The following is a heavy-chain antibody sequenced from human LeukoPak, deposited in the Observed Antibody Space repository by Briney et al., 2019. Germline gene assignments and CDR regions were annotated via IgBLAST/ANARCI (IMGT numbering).Heavy chain of an antibody. CDR1: GFTFSGYA. D-gene: IGHD3-10*01. V-gene: IGHV3-23*01. CDR3: AKMPIIWFGELSSWFDP. Sequence: PGGSLRLSCAASGFTFSGYAMSWVRQAPGKGLEWVSAISGSGGSTYYADSVKGRFTISRDNSKNTLYLQMNSLRAEDTAVYYCAKMPIIWFGELSSWFDPWGQGTLVTVSS. CDR2: ISGSGGST. J-gene: IGHJ5*02.